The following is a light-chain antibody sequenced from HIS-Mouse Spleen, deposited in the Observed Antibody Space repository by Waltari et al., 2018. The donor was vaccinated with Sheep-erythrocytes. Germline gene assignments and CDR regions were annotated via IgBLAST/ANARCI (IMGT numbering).Light chain of an antibody. CDR3: CSYAGSSTPWV. J-gene: IGLJ3*02. V-gene: IGLV2-23*01. CDR1: SSDVGSYNL. Sequence: QSALTQPASVSGCPGQSITISFPGTSSDVGSYNLVSWYQQHPGKAPKLMIYEGSKRPSGVSNRFSGSKSGNTASLTISGLQAEDEADYYCCSYAGSSTPWVFGGGTKLTVL. CDR2: EGS.